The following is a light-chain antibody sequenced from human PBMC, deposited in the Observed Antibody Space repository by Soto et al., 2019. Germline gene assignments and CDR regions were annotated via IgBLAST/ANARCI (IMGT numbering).Light chain of an antibody. Sequence: QSVLTQPASVSGSPGQPITISCTGTSSDIGGYHYVSWYQQHPGKAPKLMIYDVSNRPSGVSNRFSGSKSGNTASLTISVLQAEDEAYYYCNSYTSSRTRDVRFGGGTQLTVL. V-gene: IGLV2-14*01. J-gene: IGLJ2*01. CDR2: DVS. CDR3: NSYTSSRTRDVR. CDR1: SSDIGGYHY.